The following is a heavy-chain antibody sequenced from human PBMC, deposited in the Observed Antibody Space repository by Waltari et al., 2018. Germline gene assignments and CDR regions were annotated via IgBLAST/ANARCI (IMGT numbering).Heavy chain of an antibody. CDR2: ISGSGGST. J-gene: IGHJ4*02. CDR3: AKDPYYDILTGLLNGRFDY. Sequence: EVQLLESGGGLVQPGGSLRLSCAASGFTFSSYAMSWVRQAPGKGLEWVSAISGSGGSTYYADSVKGRFTISRDNSKNTLYLQMNSLRAEDTAVYYCAKDPYYDILTGLLNGRFDYWGQGTLVTVSS. V-gene: IGHV3-23*01. CDR1: GFTFSSYA. D-gene: IGHD3-9*01.